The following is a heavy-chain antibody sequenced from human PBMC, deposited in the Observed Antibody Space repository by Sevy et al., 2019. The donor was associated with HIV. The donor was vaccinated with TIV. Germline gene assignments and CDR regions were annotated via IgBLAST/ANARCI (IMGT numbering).Heavy chain of an antibody. CDR1: GYSFTKYW. J-gene: IGHJ4*02. CDR2: IYPGDSDT. D-gene: IGHD3-22*01. Sequence: GESLKISCKGSGYSFTKYWLGWVRQMPGKGLEWMGIIYPGDSDTRYRPSFQGLVTISADKSISTAYLQWSSLKASDTAMYYCTSLGGNDTSGYHFFDHWGQGTLVTVSS. CDR3: TSLGGNDTSGYHFFDH. V-gene: IGHV5-51*01.